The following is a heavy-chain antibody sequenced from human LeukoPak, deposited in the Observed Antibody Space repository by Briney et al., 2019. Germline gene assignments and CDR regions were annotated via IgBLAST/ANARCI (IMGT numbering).Heavy chain of an antibody. CDR2: FWYNGRNA. D-gene: IGHD2-2*02. J-gene: IGHJ4*02. CDR1: GFNFSNYV. V-gene: IGHV3-30*02. CDR3: AKDHCSGASCNTYYFDY. Sequence: PGGSLRLSCAASGFNFSNYVMHWVRQAPGKGLEWVAVFWYNGRNAYYADSVKGRFTISRDGSKNTLYLQMDSLSVEDTAVYYCAKDHCSGASCNTYYFDYWGQGILVTVSS.